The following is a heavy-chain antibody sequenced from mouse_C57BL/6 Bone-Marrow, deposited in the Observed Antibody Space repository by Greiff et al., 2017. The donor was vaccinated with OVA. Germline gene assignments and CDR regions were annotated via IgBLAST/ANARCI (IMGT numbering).Heavy chain of an antibody. CDR2: ISYDGSN. D-gene: IGHD1-1*02. CDR3: ARENGYWYFDV. CDR1: GYSITSGYY. J-gene: IGHJ1*03. Sequence: EVKVEESGPGLVKPSQSLSLTCSVTGYSITSGYYWNWIRQFPGNKLEWMGYISYDGSNNYNPSLKNRISITRDTSKNQFFLKLNSVTTEDTATYYCARENGYWYFDVWGTGTTVTVSS. V-gene: IGHV3-6*01.